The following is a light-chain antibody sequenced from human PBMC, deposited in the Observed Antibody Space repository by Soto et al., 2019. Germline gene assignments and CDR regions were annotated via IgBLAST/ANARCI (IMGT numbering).Light chain of an antibody. Sequence: DIQMTQSPSTLSASVGDRVTITCRASQSISSWLAWYQQKPGKAPKLLIYKASSLESGVPSRFSGSGSGTEFTLTISSLQPDDFATYYCQQYNSYSGRFGQGTKVDIK. J-gene: IGKJ1*01. CDR3: QQYNSYSGR. V-gene: IGKV1-5*03. CDR2: KAS. CDR1: QSISSW.